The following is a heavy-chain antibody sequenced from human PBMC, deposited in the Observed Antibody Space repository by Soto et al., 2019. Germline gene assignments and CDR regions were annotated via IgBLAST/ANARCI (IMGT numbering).Heavy chain of an antibody. D-gene: IGHD2-21*01. CDR2: IYHSGSP. J-gene: IGHJ5*02. Sequence: QVQLRESGPGLVKTSGTLSLTCVVSGGSISSTNWWTWVRQPPGKGLEWLGEIYHSGSPTFNPSLRGRATLSVDKSNNQFSLRLRSVNAAATAVYYCATLPPRIVVALLPIPTWGQGILVTVSS. CDR3: ATLPPRIVVALLPIPT. V-gene: IGHV4-4*02. CDR1: GGSISSTNW.